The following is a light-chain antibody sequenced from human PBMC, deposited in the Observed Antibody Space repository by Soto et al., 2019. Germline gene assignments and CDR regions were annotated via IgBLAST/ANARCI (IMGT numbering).Light chain of an antibody. V-gene: IGLV2-14*03. Sequence: QSVLTQPASVSGSPGQSITFSCTGTTSDIGAYNYVSWYQHHPVKAPKLLIYYVTDRPSGVSDRFSGSKSGTTASLTISGLQAEDEADYFCSSYTTINTVVVFGGGTKVTVL. J-gene: IGLJ3*02. CDR3: SSYTTINTVVV. CDR1: TSDIGAYNY. CDR2: YVT.